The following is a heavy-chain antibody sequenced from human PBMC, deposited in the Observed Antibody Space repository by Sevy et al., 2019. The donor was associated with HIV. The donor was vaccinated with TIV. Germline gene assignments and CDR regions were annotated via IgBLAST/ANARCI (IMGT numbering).Heavy chain of an antibody. CDR2: IKQDESEK. CDR1: GFRFTDYW. D-gene: IGHD3-16*01. Sequence: GGSLRLSCAASGFRFTDYWMSLVRQTPGKGLEWVATIKQDESEKYYVDSVKGRFAISRDNGKNSVSLQMNGLRVEDTALYYCAREVGGFNWRPYYFDSWGQGTLVTVSS. J-gene: IGHJ4*02. V-gene: IGHV3-7*01. CDR3: AREVGGFNWRPYYFDS.